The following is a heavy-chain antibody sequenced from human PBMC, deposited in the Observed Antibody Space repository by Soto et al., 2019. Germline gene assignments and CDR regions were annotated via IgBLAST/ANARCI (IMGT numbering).Heavy chain of an antibody. CDR3: AKDYSTVTTDPLSVVLFDY. Sequence: GGSLRLSCAASGFTFSSYAMSWFRQAPGKGLEWVSAISGSDGRTYYADSVKGRFTISRDNSKNTVYLQMNSLRAEDTAVYYCAKDYSTVTTDPLSVVLFDYWGQGALVTVSS. J-gene: IGHJ4*02. V-gene: IGHV3-23*01. D-gene: IGHD4-17*01. CDR2: ISGSDGRT. CDR1: GFTFSSYA.